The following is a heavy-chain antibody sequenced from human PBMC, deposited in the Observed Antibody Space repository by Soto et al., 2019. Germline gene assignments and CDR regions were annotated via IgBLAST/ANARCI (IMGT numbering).Heavy chain of an antibody. CDR2: TSYDGNNK. CDR3: ARGDCGTTSCLFNAFAI. D-gene: IGHD2-2*01. CDR1: GFTFSSHA. J-gene: IGHJ3*02. Sequence: PGGSLRLCCAASGFTFSSHAMHWVRQAPGQGLEWVALTSYDGNNKYYADSVKGRLTIFRDNSKNTLDLQMNSLRAEDSAVYYCARGDCGTTSCLFNAFAIWGQGSVVPVS. V-gene: IGHV3-30-3*01.